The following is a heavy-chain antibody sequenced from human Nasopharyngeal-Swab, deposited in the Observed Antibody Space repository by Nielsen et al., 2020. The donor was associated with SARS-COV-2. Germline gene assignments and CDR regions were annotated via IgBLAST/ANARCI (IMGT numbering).Heavy chain of an antibody. CDR3: ARDPVASILGDWFDP. CDR1: GFTFGDYY. D-gene: IGHD5-12*01. Sequence: GASLKISCAASGFTFGDYYMSWIRQAPGKGLEWISYISRSGRTIYHADSVKGRFSISRDNAKNSLYLQMNSLRAEDTAVYYCARDPVASILGDWFDPWGQGTLVTVSS. J-gene: IGHJ5*02. V-gene: IGHV3-11*04. CDR2: ISRSGRTI.